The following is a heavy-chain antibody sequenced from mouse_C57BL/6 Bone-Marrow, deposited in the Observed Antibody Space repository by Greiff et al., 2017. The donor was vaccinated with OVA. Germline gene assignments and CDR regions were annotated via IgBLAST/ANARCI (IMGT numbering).Heavy chain of an antibody. CDR1: GFSLTSYG. CDR2: IWSGGST. D-gene: IGHD2-3*01. Sequence: VKLMESGPGLVQPSQSLSITCTVSGFSLTSYGVHWVRQSPGKGLEWLGVIWSGGSTDSNAAFISRLSISKDTSKSQVFFKMNSLQADDTAIYYCARGGLYDGYLYYAMDYWGQGTSVTVSS. V-gene: IGHV2-2*01. J-gene: IGHJ4*01. CDR3: ARGGLYDGYLYYAMDY.